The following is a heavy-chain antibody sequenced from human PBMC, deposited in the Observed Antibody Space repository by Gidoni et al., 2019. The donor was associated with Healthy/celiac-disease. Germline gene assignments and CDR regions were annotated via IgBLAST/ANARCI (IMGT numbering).Heavy chain of an antibody. D-gene: IGHD2-2*01. Sequence: EVQLVESGGGLVQPGGSLRLSCAAPGFTFSSYDMHLVRQATGKGLEGVSAIGTAGDTYYPGSVKGRFTISRENAKNSLYLQMNSLRAGDTAVYYCARDSYPRGFDPWGQGTLVTVSS. J-gene: IGHJ5*02. V-gene: IGHV3-13*04. CDR1: GFTFSSYD. CDR3: ARDSYPRGFDP. CDR2: IGTAGDT.